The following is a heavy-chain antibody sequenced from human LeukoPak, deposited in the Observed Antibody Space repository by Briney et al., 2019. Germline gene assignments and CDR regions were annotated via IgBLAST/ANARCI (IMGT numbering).Heavy chain of an antibody. CDR1: GFAFSSYA. V-gene: IGHV3-23*01. Sequence: TGGSLRLSCTASGFAFSSYAMSWVRQAPGVGLEWVSAIDGGGGRTWHADSVKGRFTISRDNSKNTLYLQMNSLRAEDTAVYYCAAKYSSSWSYYFDYWGQGTLVTVSS. J-gene: IGHJ4*02. CDR3: AAKYSSSWSYYFDY. D-gene: IGHD6-13*01. CDR2: IDGGGGRT.